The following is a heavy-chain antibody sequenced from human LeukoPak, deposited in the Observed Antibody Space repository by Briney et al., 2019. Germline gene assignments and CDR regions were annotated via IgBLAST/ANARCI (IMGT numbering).Heavy chain of an antibody. CDR3: ARNYYDEDYYYYGMNV. CDR1: GGSFSGYY. D-gene: IGHD3-22*01. V-gene: IGHV4-34*01. CDR2: INHSGNT. J-gene: IGHJ6*02. Sequence: PSETLSLTCALYGGSFSGYYWTWIRQPPGKGLEWVGEINHSGNTDYNPSLRSRVTITIDRSKNQFALKVRSVTAADTAVYYCARNYYDEDYYYYGMNVWGQGTTVTVSS.